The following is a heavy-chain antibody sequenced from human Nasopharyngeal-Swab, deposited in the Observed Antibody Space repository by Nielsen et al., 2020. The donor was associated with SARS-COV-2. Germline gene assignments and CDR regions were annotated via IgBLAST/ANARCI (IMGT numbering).Heavy chain of an antibody. J-gene: IGHJ4*02. Sequence: SVTLSLTCTVSGGSISSYYWSLIRQPPGKGLEWIGYIYYSWSTNYNPSLKSRVTISVDTSKNQLSLKLTSVTAADTAVYYCARGRGTRSYFDYWGQGTQVTVSS. V-gene: IGHV4-59*01. CDR1: GGSISSYY. D-gene: IGHD3/OR15-3a*01. CDR2: IYYSWST. CDR3: ARGRGTRSYFDY.